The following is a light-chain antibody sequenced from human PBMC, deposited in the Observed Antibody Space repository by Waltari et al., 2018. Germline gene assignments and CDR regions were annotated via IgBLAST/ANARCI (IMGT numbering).Light chain of an antibody. Sequence: DIVMTQSPDSLTVSLGERATVNCKSSQSVLSSSNNKNFVAWYQQKPGQPPKLFIYWAATRGSGVPHRFSGSESGTDFTLTISSLQAEDVAVYYCQQYYITPPTFGQGTKVEIK. V-gene: IGKV4-1*01. CDR1: QSVLSSSNNKNF. J-gene: IGKJ1*01. CDR2: WAA. CDR3: QQYYITPPT.